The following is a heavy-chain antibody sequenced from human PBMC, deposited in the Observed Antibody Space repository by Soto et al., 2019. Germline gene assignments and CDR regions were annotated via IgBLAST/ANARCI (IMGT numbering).Heavy chain of an antibody. Sequence: EVQLLESGGGLVQPGGSLRLSCAASGFTFSNYAMSWVRQAPGKGLEWVSAISDSGGSTYYADSVKGRFTISRDNSKNTLYLQMNIMRSEDTAVYYCAKAFCSGTSFHGGYFAHCGQGTLVTVSS. V-gene: IGHV3-23*01. D-gene: IGHD2-2*01. CDR1: GFTFSNYA. CDR3: AKAFCSGTSFHGGYFAH. J-gene: IGHJ4*02. CDR2: ISDSGGST.